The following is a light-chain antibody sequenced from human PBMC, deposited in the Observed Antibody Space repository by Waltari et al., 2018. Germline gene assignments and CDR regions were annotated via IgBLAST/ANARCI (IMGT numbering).Light chain of an antibody. Sequence: DIQMTQSPSSLSASVGDRVTITCQASQDISNYLNWYQQKPGKAPKHLIYDASNFETGVPSRFSGSGSGTDFTFTISSLQPEDIATYYCQQYDKLPYTFGQGTKLEIK. CDR2: DAS. J-gene: IGKJ2*01. CDR1: QDISNY. V-gene: IGKV1-33*01. CDR3: QQYDKLPYT.